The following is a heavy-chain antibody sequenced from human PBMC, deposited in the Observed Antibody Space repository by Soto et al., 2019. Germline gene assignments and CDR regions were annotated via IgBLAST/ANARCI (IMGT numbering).Heavy chain of an antibody. Sequence: GGSLRLSCAVSGFTFSSHWMHWVREAPGKGLVWAARISIDGTTTTYADSVKGRFTISRDNARNTVYLQMNSLRAEDTAVYYCTRTRLVFVDFGGMDVWGQGTTVTVSS. J-gene: IGHJ6*02. D-gene: IGHD3-10*02. CDR1: GFTFSSHW. CDR2: ISIDGTTT. V-gene: IGHV3-74*01. CDR3: TRTRLVFVDFGGMDV.